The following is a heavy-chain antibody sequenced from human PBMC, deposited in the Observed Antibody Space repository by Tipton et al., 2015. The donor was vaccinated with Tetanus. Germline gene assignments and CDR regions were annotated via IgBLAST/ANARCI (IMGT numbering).Heavy chain of an antibody. V-gene: IGHV1-18*01. CDR3: AREPPPIYSGSYGGDY. D-gene: IGHD1-26*01. J-gene: IGHJ4*02. CDR1: GYTFTSYG. Sequence: QLVQSGAEVKKPGASVKVSCKASGYTFTSYGISWVRQAPGQGLEWMGWISAYNGNTNYAQKLQGRVTMTTDTSTSTAYMELRSLRSDDPAVYYGAREPPPIYSGSYGGDYWGQGTLVTVSS. CDR2: ISAYNGNT.